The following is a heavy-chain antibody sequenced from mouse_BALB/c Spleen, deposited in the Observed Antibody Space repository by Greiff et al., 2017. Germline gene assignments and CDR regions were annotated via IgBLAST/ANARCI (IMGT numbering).Heavy chain of an antibody. CDR3: ARNYRDYAMDY. V-gene: IGHV5-17*02. CDR2: ISSGSSTI. D-gene: IGHD2-14*01. Sequence: EVQLVESGGGLVQPGGSRKLSCAASGFTFSSFGMHWVRQAPEKGLEWVAYISSGSSTIYYADTVKGRFTISRDNPKNTLFLQMTSLRSEDTAMYYCARNYRDYAMDYWGQGTSVTVSS. J-gene: IGHJ4*01. CDR1: GFTFSSFG.